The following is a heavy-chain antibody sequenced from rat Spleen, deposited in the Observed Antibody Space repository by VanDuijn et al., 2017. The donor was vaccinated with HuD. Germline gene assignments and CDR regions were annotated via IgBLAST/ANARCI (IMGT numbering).Heavy chain of an antibody. CDR2: ISNGGSNS. J-gene: IGHJ2*01. CDR3: ARADSSYISPRY. V-gene: IGHV5S13*01. CDR1: GFTFSNYG. Sequence: EVQLVESGGGLVQPGSSLKLSCIASGFTFSNYGMTWVRQAPTKGLEWVTSISNGGSNSYYGDSVKGRFTASRDNAKNTLYLQMDSLRSEDTATYYCARADSSYISPRYWGQGVMVTVSS. D-gene: IGHD1-2*01.